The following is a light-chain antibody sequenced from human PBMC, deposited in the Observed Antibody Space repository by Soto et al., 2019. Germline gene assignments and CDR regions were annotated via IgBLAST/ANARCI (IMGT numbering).Light chain of an antibody. V-gene: IGLV2-14*03. J-gene: IGLJ1*01. CDR1: SNDIGAYNY. CDR2: DVS. CDR3: SSYTSATTYV. Sequence: QSVLTQPASVSGSPGQSITISCTGTSNDIGAYNYDSWYQQHHPGEAPKLIIYDVSHRPPGVSNRFSGSKSGNTASLTISGLQTEDEADYYCSSYTSATTYVFGTGTKVTVL.